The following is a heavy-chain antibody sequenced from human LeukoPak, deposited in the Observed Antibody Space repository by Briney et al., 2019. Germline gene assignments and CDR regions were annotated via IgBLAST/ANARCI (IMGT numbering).Heavy chain of an antibody. D-gene: IGHD3-16*01. V-gene: IGHV1-46*01. CDR1: GYSFTGQY. J-gene: IGHJ5*02. CDR2: INPRGTGT. CDR3: ARDTSEGDYAWWFDP. Sequence: ASVKVSCKASGYSFTGQYMHWVRQAPRQGLEWMGLINPRGTGTRYAESFQGRRILTRDLSTSTACMELSSLRSDDTAVYFCARDTSEGDYAWWFDPWGQGTLVTVAS.